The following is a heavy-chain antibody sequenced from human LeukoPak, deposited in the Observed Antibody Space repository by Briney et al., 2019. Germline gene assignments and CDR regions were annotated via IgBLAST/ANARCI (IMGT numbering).Heavy chain of an antibody. Sequence: GGSLRLSCAVSGFTFSNYWMYWVRQAPEKGLLWVSGISPDGRETRCADSVKGRFTISRDNSKNTLYLQMNSLRAEDTAVYYCAKISEAGISVAEYFQHWGQGTLVTVSS. CDR2: ISPDGRET. V-gene: IGHV3-74*01. D-gene: IGHD3-10*01. CDR3: AKISEAGISVAEYFQH. CDR1: GFTFSNYW. J-gene: IGHJ1*01.